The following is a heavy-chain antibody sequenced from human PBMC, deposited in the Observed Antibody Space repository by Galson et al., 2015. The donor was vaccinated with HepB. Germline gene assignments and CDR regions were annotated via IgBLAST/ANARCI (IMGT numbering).Heavy chain of an antibody. V-gene: IGHV3-23*01. CDR3: GKRTLGDDLDY. Sequence: SLRLSCAASGFAFSTYAMMWVRQAPGKGLEWVSGISGGADITYYADSVQGRFGISRDNSKSMLFLQMNSLSAEDSAVYYCGKRTLGDDLDYWGQGTLVTVSS. CDR1: GFAFSTYA. D-gene: IGHD2-21*01. CDR2: ISGGADIT. J-gene: IGHJ4*02.